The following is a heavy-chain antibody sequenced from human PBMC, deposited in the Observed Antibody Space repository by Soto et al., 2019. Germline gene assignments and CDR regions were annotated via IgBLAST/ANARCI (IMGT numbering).Heavy chain of an antibody. CDR2: ISTYNGNT. Sequence: QVQLVQSGAEVKKPGASVKVSCKASGYTFPSYGISWVRQAPGQGLEWMGWISTYNGNTNYSQKLQGRVTMTTDTTTSRAYIELKSLRSEGKAGYYCSGDCWSSCYQRGWGYWGQGTLVTVSS. D-gene: IGHD6-13*01. V-gene: IGHV1-18*01. CDR1: GYTFPSYG. CDR3: SGDCWSSCYQRGWGY. J-gene: IGHJ4*02.